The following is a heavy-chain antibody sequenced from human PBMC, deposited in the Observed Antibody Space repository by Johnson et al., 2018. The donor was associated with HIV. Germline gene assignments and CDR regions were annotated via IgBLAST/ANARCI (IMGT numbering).Heavy chain of an antibody. Sequence: VQLVESGGGLVQPGGSLRLSCAASGFTVSSNYMSWVRQAPGTGLEWVGRIKSKTDGGTSDYAAPVKGRFTISRDDSKNTMNLQMNSLRTEDTAVYYCTTPYMSRWHAKNTFDIWGQGTMVTVSS. V-gene: IGHV3-15*01. CDR3: TTPYMSRWHAKNTFDI. J-gene: IGHJ3*02. CDR2: IKSKTDGGTS. D-gene: IGHD6-13*01. CDR1: GFTVSSNY.